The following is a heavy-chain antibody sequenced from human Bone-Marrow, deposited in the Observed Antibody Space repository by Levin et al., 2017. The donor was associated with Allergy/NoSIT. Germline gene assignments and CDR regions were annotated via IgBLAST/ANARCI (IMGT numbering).Heavy chain of an antibody. V-gene: IGHV5-51*01. D-gene: IGHD5-12*01. CDR1: GYKFTSYW. Sequence: GGSLRLSCKGSGYKFTSYWIGWVRQMPGKGLEWMGIIYPGDSDSRYSPSFQGQVTISADKSISTAYLQWSSLNASDTGMYYCARLIGAYSYGDTWGQGTLVTVSS. J-gene: IGHJ5*02. CDR2: IYPGDSDS. CDR3: ARLIGAYSYGDT.